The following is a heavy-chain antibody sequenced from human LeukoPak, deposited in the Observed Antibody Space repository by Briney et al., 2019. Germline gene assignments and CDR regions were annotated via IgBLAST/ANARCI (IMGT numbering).Heavy chain of an antibody. CDR3: ARDSGRVVAATTYYYYGMDV. CDR2: INPNSGGT. J-gene: IGHJ6*02. V-gene: IGHV1-2*06. Sequence: GASVKVSCKASGYTFTGYYMHWVRQAPGQGLEWMGRINPNSGGTNYAQKFQGRVTMIRDTSISTAYMELSRLRSDDTAVYYCARDSGRVVAATTYYYYGMDVWGQGTTVTVSS. D-gene: IGHD2-15*01. CDR1: GYTFTGYY.